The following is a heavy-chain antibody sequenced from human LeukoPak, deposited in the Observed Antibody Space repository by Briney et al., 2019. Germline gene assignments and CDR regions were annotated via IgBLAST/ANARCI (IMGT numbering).Heavy chain of an antibody. CDR1: GFTFSSYT. D-gene: IGHD5-18*01. J-gene: IGHJ4*02. CDR3: VRDALHTAHFDY. Sequence: PGGSLRLSCAASGFTFSSYTMNWVRQAPGKGLQWASTVSASSNIHYSESVKGRFTISRDNARNSLYLQMNSLRDEDTAVYYCVRDALHTAHFDYWGQGTLVTVSS. V-gene: IGHV3-48*02. CDR2: VSASSNI.